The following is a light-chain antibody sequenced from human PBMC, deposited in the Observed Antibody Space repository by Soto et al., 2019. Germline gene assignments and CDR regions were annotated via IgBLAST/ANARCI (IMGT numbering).Light chain of an antibody. CDR2: KAS. CDR3: QQYNSYSRT. Sequence: DIQMTHSPSTLSASVGDRVTITCRASQSISSWLAWYQQKPGKAPKLLIYKASSLESGVPSRFSGSGSGTEFTLTISGLQPDDFATYYRQQYNSYSRTFGQGTKVDIK. V-gene: IGKV1-5*03. CDR1: QSISSW. J-gene: IGKJ1*01.